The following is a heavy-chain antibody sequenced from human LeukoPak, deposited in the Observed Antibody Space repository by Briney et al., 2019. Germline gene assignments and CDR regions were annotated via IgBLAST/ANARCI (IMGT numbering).Heavy chain of an antibody. D-gene: IGHD3-22*01. CDR3: ARASSGYYNEYFDY. V-gene: IGHV6-1*01. CDR2: TYYRSKWYN. J-gene: IGHJ4*02. CDR1: GDSVSINSAA. Sequence: SPTLSLTFAISGDSVSINSAAWNWIRQSPARGLEWLGRTYYRSKWYNDYAVSVKSQITLTPDTSKNQFSLQLNSVTPEDTAVYYCARASSGYYNEYFDYWGQGTLVTVSS.